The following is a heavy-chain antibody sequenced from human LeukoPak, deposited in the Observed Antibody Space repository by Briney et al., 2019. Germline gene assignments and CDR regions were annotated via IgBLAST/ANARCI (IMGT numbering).Heavy chain of an antibody. CDR2: THNSEST. D-gene: IGHD3-10*01. CDR1: GASISSRDYY. V-gene: IGHV4-39*01. CDR3: ARAALPYYYGSGSFDY. Sequence: SETLSLTCTVSGASISSRDYYWGWIRQPPGKGLEWIGSTHNSESTYYNPSLKSRVTISVDTSKNQFSLKLSSVTAADTAVYYCARAALPYYYGSGSFDYWGQGTLVTVSS. J-gene: IGHJ4*02.